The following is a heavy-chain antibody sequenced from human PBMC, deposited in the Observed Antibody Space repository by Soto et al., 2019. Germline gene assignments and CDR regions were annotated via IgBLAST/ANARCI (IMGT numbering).Heavy chain of an antibody. CDR1: GYRFNNCW. D-gene: IGHD6-6*01. Sequence: LGESLKISCKGSGYRFNNCWIGWVRQMPGKGLEWMAIIYPGDSDTRYSPSFQGQVTVSADKSISTAYLQWSSLKASDTAMYFCARTTSSSGYSPFGPWGQGTPVTVSS. CDR3: ARTTSSSGYSPFGP. V-gene: IGHV5-51*01. J-gene: IGHJ5*02. CDR2: IYPGDSDT.